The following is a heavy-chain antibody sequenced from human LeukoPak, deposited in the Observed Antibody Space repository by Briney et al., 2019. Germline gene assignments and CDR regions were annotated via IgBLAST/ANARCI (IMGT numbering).Heavy chain of an antibody. CDR2: IRSRSSYI. J-gene: IGHJ4*02. Sequence: KPGGSLRLSCAASGFTLSSYSMNWVRQAPGEGLEWVSFIRSRSSYIYYADSVKGRFTISRDNAKNSLYLQMNSLRAEETAVYYCARVTEAPYYFDYWGQGTLVTVSS. CDR3: ARVTEAPYYFDY. CDR1: GFTLSSYS. V-gene: IGHV3-21*01.